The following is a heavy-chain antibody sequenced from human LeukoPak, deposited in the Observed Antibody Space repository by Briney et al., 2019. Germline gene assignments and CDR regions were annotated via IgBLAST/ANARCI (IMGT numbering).Heavy chain of an antibody. J-gene: IGHJ4*02. CDR1: GFTFSSYA. Sequence: GGSLRLSRAASGFTFSSYAMGWVRQAPGKGLEWVSAISGSGGSTYYADSVKGRFTISRDNSKNTLFLQMNSLRPEDTAVYYCARGPDYDILADYFDYWGQGTLVTVSS. D-gene: IGHD3-9*01. CDR2: ISGSGGST. CDR3: ARGPDYDILADYFDY. V-gene: IGHV3-23*01.